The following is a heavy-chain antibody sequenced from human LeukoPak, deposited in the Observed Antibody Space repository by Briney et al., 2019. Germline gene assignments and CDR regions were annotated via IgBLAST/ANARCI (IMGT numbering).Heavy chain of an antibody. D-gene: IGHD2/OR15-2a*01. J-gene: IGHJ5*02. CDR2: INPSGGST. CDR3: AMVYEGRRFDP. CDR1: GYTFTSYY. V-gene: IGHV1-46*01. Sequence: ASVKVSCKASGYTFTSYYMHWVRQAPGQGLEWMGIINPSGGSTSYAQKFQGRVTMTRDMSTSTVYMELSSLRSEDTAVYYCAMVYEGRRFDPWGQGTLVTVSS.